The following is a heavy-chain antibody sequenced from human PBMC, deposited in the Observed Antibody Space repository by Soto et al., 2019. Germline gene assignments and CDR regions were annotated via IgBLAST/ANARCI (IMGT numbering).Heavy chain of an antibody. CDR1: GFSLSTSGMC. J-gene: IGHJ6*02. D-gene: IGHD3-22*01. V-gene: IGHV2-70*01. Sequence: SGPSGEPTQTLTLTCTFSGFSLSTSGMCVSWIRQPPGKALEWLALIDWDDDKYYSTSLKTRLTISKDTSKNQVVLTMTNMDPVDTATYYCARTYYYGSSGYYYYYGMGVWGQGTTVTVSS. CDR2: IDWDDDK. CDR3: ARTYYYGSSGYYYYYGMGV.